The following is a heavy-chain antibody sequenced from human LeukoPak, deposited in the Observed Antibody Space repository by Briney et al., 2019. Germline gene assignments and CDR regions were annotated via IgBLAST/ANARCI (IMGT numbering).Heavy chain of an antibody. Sequence: GGSLRLSCAASGFTFSSYAMSWVRQAPGKGLEWVSAISGSNGSTDYAHSVKGRFTISRDNSKHTLYLQTNSLRAEDTAIHYCAKSPTTVNSFDYWGQGTLVTVSS. D-gene: IGHD5-12*01. CDR3: AKSPTTVNSFDY. CDR1: GFTFSSYA. CDR2: ISGSNGST. J-gene: IGHJ4*02. V-gene: IGHV3-23*01.